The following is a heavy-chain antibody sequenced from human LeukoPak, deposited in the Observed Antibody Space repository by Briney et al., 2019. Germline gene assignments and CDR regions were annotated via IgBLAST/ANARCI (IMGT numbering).Heavy chain of an antibody. CDR2: INPSGGSA. CDR3: AKNRLAGAIYETYY. J-gene: IGHJ4*02. D-gene: IGHD3-3*01. CDR1: GYTFTIYG. Sequence: ASGTDSSTPSGYTFTIYGMNWVRQAPGQGHERMGTINPSGGSASHAQKFQGRVTMTRDTSTSTVYMELSSLRSEDTAVYYCAKNRLAGAIYETYYWGQGTLVTVSS. V-gene: IGHV1-46*01.